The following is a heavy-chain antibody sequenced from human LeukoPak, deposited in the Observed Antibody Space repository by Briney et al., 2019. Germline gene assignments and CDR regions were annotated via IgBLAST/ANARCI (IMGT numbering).Heavy chain of an antibody. CDR1: GFTFSSYA. D-gene: IGHD2-15*01. CDR3: AKSSDLPLDAFDI. V-gene: IGHV3-23*01. CDR2: ISGSGGST. Sequence: PGGSLRLSCAASGFTFSSYAMSWVRQAPGKGLEWVSAISGSGGSTYYADSVKGRFAISRDNSKNTLYLQMNSLRAEDTAVYYCAKSSDLPLDAFDIWGQGTMVTVSS. J-gene: IGHJ3*02.